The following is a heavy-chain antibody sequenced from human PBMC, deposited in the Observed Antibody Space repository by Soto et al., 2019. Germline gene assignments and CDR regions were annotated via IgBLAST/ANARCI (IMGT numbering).Heavy chain of an antibody. CDR1: GGSISSYY. CDR3: ARVRREYSSSGWFDP. J-gene: IGHJ5*02. V-gene: IGHV4-59*01. D-gene: IGHD6-6*01. Sequence: PSETLSLTCTVSGGSISSYYWSWIRQPPGEGLEWIGYIYYSGSTNYNPSLKSRVTISVDTSKNQFSLKLSSVTAADTAVYYCARVRREYSSSGWFDPWGQGTLVTVSS. CDR2: IYYSGST.